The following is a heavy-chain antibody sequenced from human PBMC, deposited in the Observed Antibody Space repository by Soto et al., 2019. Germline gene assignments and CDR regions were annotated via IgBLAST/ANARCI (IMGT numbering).Heavy chain of an antibody. J-gene: IGHJ4*02. CDR1: GGTFSSYA. V-gene: IGHV1-69*13. D-gene: IGHD4-17*01. CDR3: ARAALSSPMTTEYYFDY. CDR2: IIPIFGTA. Sequence: SVKVSCKASGGTFSSYAISWVRQAPGQGLEWMGGIIPIFGTANYAQKFQGRVTITADESTSTAYMELSSLRSEDTAVYYCARAALSSPMTTEYYFDYWGQGTLVTVSS.